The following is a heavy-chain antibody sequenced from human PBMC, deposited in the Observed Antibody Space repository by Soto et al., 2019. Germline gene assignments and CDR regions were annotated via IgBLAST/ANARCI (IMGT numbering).Heavy chain of an antibody. V-gene: IGHV1-46*01. CDR1: GDTFTDYY. D-gene: IGHD2-21*02. CDR2: VNPSGGHT. CDR3: ARGGHVVVVTAALDY. Sequence: QVQLVQSGAEVKKPGASVKVSCKASGDTFTDYYIHWVRQAPGQGLEWMGTVNPSGGHTTYAQHFLGRMTMTRDTSPRTLYMALTSLTSEDTAVYYCARGGHVVVVTAALDYWGQGTLVTVSS. J-gene: IGHJ4*02.